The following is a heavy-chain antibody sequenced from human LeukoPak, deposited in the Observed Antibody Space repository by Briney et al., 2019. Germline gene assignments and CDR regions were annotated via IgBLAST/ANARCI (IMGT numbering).Heavy chain of an antibody. CDR3: AREGGYYYDSSGYYGNFDY. CDR2: INPSGGST. D-gene: IGHD3-22*01. CDR1: GYTFTSYY. V-gene: IGHV1-46*01. Sequence: EASVKVSCKASGYTFTSYYMHWVRQAPGQGLEWMGIINPSGGSTSYAQKFQGRVTMTRDTSTSTVYMELSSLRSEDTAVYYCAREGGYYYDSSGYYGNFDYWGQGTLVTVSS. J-gene: IGHJ4*02.